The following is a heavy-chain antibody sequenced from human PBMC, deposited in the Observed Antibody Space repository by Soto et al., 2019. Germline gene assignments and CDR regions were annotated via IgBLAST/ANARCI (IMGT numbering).Heavy chain of an antibody. CDR1: GFTFSSYG. D-gene: IGHD2-15*01. Sequence: PGGSLRLSCAASGFTFSSYGMHWVRQAPGKGLEWVAVISYDGSNKYYADSVKGRFTISRDNSKNTLYLQMNSLRAEDTAVYYCAKDLGGLGDPDYWGQGTLVTVSS. V-gene: IGHV3-30*18. J-gene: IGHJ4*02. CDR2: ISYDGSNK. CDR3: AKDLGGLGDPDY.